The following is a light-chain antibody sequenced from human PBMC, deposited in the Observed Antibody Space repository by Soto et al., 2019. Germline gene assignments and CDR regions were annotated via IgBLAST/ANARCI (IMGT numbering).Light chain of an antibody. CDR3: QQYNNWTWT. V-gene: IGKV3-15*01. CDR1: QSVSSN. CDR2: GAS. Sequence: EIVMTQSPATLSVSPGERATLSCRASQSVSSNLAWYQQKPGQPPRILIYGASTRDTGIPARFSGSGSGTEFTLPLSRLQSEDFAVYYCQQYNNWTWTFGQGTKVDIK. J-gene: IGKJ1*01.